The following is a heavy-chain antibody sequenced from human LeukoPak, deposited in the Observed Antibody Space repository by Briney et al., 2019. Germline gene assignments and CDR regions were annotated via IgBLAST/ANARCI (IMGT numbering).Heavy chain of an antibody. CDR1: GFTFDDYA. CDR2: ICSGGNT. D-gene: IGHD1-1*01. CDR3: ARDGPWKSDV. J-gene: IGHJ4*02. V-gene: IGHV4-30-2*03. Sequence: LRLSCAASGFTFDDYAMHWVRQAPGKGLEWIGSICSGGNTCYNPSLESRVTISADSSKNHFFLQLTSATAADTAVYFCARDGPWKSDVWGRGTLVTVSS.